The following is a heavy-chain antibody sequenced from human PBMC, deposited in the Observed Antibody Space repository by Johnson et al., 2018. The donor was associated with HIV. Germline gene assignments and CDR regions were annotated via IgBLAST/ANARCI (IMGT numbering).Heavy chain of an antibody. D-gene: IGHD3-10*01. CDR1: GFTFSSYA. J-gene: IGHJ3*02. CDR3: ARDRVCFGELYALDI. CDR2: ISYDGSNK. V-gene: IGHV3-30-3*01. Sequence: QVQLVESGGGVVQPGRSLRLSCAASGFTFSSYAMHWVRQAPGKGLEWVAVISYDGSNKYYADSVKGRFTISRDNSKNTLYLQMNSLRAEDTAVYYCARDRVCFGELYALDIWGQGTMVTVSS.